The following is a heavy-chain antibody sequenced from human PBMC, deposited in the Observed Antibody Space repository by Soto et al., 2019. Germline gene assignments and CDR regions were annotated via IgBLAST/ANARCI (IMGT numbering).Heavy chain of an antibody. J-gene: IGHJ6*02. D-gene: IGHD3-9*01. CDR1: GYTFTSYG. CDR2: ISAYNGNT. V-gene: IGHV1-18*04. Sequence: ASVKVSCKASGYTFTSYGISWVRQAPGQGLEWMGWISAYNGNTNYAQKLQGRVTMTTDTSTSTAYMELRSLRSDDTAVYYCARVFRDILTGYIHYYYGMDVWSQGTTVTVSS. CDR3: ARVFRDILTGYIHYYYGMDV.